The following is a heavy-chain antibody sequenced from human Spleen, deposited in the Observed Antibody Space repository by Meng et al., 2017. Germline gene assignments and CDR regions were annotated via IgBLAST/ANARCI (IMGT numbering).Heavy chain of an antibody. J-gene: IGHJ4*02. CDR1: GFTETTNY. V-gene: IGHV3-53*05. Sequence: GGSLRLSCAASGFTETTNYMNWVRQAPGKGLEWVSVIYTADRTYYADSVKGRFTISRDDSKNIFYLQMNSLRVEDTAVYFCARTVVTPRYFDSWGQGTLVTVSS. D-gene: IGHD4-23*01. CDR3: ARTVVTPRYFDS. CDR2: IYTADRT.